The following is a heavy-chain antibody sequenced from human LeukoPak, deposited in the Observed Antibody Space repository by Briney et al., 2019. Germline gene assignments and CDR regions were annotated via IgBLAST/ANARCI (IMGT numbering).Heavy chain of an antibody. CDR1: GYTFTGYY. D-gene: IGHD3-22*01. CDR3: ARAPRSYYDSSGYYGF. V-gene: IGHV1-2*02. Sequence: ASVKVSCKASGYTFTGYYMHWVRQAPGQGLEWMGWINSNSGGTNYAQKFQGRVTMTRDTSISTAYMELSRLRSDDTAVYYCARAPRSYYDSSGYYGFWGQGTLVTVSS. CDR2: INSNSGGT. J-gene: IGHJ4*02.